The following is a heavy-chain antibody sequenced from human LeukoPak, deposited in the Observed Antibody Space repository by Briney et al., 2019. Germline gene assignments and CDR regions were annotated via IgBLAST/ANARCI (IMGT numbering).Heavy chain of an antibody. CDR1: GFTFSSYS. CDR3: VRNPPNRYCSSTSCRPFDY. CDR2: ISSSSSYI. V-gene: IGHV3-21*01. J-gene: IGHJ4*02. Sequence: PGGSLRLSCAASGFTFSSYSMNWVRQAPGKGLEWVSSISSSSSYIYYADSVKGRFTISRDNAKNSLYLQMNSLRAEDTAVYNCVRNPPNRYCSSTSCRPFDYWGQGTLVTASS. D-gene: IGHD2-2*01.